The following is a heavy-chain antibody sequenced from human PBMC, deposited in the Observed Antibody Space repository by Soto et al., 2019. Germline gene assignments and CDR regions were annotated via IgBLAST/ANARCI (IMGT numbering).Heavy chain of an antibody. Sequence: VASVKVSCKTSGYTFSNYVITWVRQAPGQPLEWLGWISLYSDGANYAQKFQGRVSMTTDTSTTTAYMELRSLRSDDTAVYYCARVVPGAEAWFGPWGQGTLVTVSS. D-gene: IGHD2-2*01. CDR3: ARVVPGAEAWFGP. V-gene: IGHV1-18*01. J-gene: IGHJ5*02. CDR1: GYTFSNYV. CDR2: ISLYSDGA.